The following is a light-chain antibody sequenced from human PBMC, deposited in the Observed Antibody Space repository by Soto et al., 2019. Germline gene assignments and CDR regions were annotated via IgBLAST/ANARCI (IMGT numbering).Light chain of an antibody. V-gene: IGKV3-20*01. J-gene: IGKJ5*01. CDR2: GVS. CDR1: QSVGPN. CDR3: QQYGSSPIT. Sequence: IVLTPSPATLSLSPGEIATLSFRASQSVGPNLVWYQQKFGQAPRLLIYGVSSRATGIPDRFSGSGSGTDFTLTISRLEPEDFAVYYCQQYGSSPITFGQGTRLEIK.